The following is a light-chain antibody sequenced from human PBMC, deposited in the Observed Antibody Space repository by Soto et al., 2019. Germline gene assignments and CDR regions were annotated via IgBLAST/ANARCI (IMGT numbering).Light chain of an antibody. V-gene: IGKV1-12*01. Sequence: DIQMTQSPSSVSASVGDRVTITCRASQGITSWLAWYQQKPGKAPKLLIYRASNLQSGVPSRFSGSGSGTDFTFTISGLQSADFATYYCQQTTTFPLTFGGGTKVEIK. CDR3: QQTTTFPLT. J-gene: IGKJ4*01. CDR2: RAS. CDR1: QGITSW.